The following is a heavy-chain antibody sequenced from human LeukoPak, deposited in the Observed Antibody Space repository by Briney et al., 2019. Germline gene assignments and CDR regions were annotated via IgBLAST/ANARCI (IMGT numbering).Heavy chain of an antibody. CDR2: ISGSGGST. J-gene: IGHJ4*02. CDR1: GFTFSSYA. V-gene: IGHV3-23*01. CDR3: ADSGYNGVCVY. D-gene: IGHD2-8*01. Sequence: QPGGSLRLSCAASGFTFSSYAMSWVRQAPGKGLGWVSAISGSGGSTYYADSVKGRFTISRDNSKNTLYLQMNSLRAEDTAVYYCADSGYNGVCVYWGQGTLVTVSS.